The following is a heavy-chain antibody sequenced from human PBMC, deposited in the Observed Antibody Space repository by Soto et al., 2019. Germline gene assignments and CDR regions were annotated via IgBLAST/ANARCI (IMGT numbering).Heavy chain of an antibody. V-gene: IGHV3-30-3*01. D-gene: IGHD5-12*01. CDR1: GFTFSSYA. CDR3: ARVAVEMATIHVFDY. J-gene: IGHJ4*02. Sequence: QVQLVESGGGVVQPGRSLRLSCAASGFTFSSYAMHWVRQAPGKGLEWVAVISYDGSNKYYADSVKGRFTISRDNSKNTLYLQMYSLRAEDTAVYYCARVAVEMATIHVFDYWCQGTLVTVSS. CDR2: ISYDGSNK.